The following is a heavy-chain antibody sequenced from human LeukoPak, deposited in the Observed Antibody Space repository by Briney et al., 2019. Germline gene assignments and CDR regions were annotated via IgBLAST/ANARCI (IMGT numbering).Heavy chain of an antibody. Sequence: ASVKVSCKASGYTFTGYYMHWVRQAPGQGLEWMGWINPNSGGTNYAQKFQGRVTMTRDTSISTAYMELSRLRSDDTAVYYCARVTYDSSGWGYYYYYMDVWGKGTTVTVSS. CDR2: INPNSGGT. CDR3: ARVTYDSSGWGYYYYYMDV. V-gene: IGHV1-2*02. J-gene: IGHJ6*03. D-gene: IGHD6-19*01. CDR1: GYTFTGYY.